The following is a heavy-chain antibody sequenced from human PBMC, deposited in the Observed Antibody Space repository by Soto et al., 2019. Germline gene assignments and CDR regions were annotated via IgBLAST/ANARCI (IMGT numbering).Heavy chain of an antibody. Sequence: SETLSLTCTVSCGSISGYYWSWIRQPPGKRLEWIGYIDYYGSTNYNPSLKSRVTISVDTSKKQFSLNLGSVTAADTAIYYCARLPGYCSGDSCRIDYWGQGTLVTVSS. CDR3: ARLPGYCSGDSCRIDY. CDR1: CGSISGYY. CDR2: IDYYGST. J-gene: IGHJ4*02. D-gene: IGHD2-15*01. V-gene: IGHV4-59*01.